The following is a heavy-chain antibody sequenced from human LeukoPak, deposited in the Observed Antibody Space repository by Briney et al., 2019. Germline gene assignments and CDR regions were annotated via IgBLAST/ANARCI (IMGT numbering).Heavy chain of an antibody. CDR2: IYYSGST. CDR3: ARGPPLMHCSGGSCYSHWFDP. D-gene: IGHD2-15*01. V-gene: IGHV4-59*01. J-gene: IGHJ5*02. Sequence: SETLSLTCTVSGGSISSYYWSWIRQPPGKGLEWVGYIYYSGSTNYNPSLKSRVTISVDTSKNQFSLKLSSVTAADTAVYYCARGPPLMHCSGGSCYSHWFDPWGQGTLVTVSS. CDR1: GGSISSYY.